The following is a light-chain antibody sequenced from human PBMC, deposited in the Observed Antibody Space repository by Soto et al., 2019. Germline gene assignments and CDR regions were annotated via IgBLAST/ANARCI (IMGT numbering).Light chain of an antibody. CDR3: QQRYSTPPT. CDR1: QSISSY. V-gene: IGKV1-39*01. CDR2: AAS. Sequence: DIQMTQSPSSLSASVGDRVTITCRASQSISSYLNWYQQKQGKAPKXLIYAASSLQSGVPSRFSGSGSGTDLTITISSLKPEDFETYYCQQRYSTPPTFGQGTKVDIK. J-gene: IGKJ1*01.